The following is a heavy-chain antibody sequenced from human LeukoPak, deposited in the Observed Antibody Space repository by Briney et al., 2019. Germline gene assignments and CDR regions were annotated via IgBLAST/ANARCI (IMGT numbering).Heavy chain of an antibody. J-gene: IGHJ6*02. D-gene: IGHD5-12*01. CDR3: AREPTRGRGYSGYDGHGMDV. CDR2: ISSSSSYI. Sequence: GGSLRLSCAASGFTFSSYSMNWVRQAPGKGLEWVSSISSSSSYIYYADSVKGRFTISRDNAKNSLYLQMNSLRAEDTAVYYCAREPTRGRGYSGYDGHGMDVWGQGTTVTVSS. CDR1: GFTFSSYS. V-gene: IGHV3-21*01.